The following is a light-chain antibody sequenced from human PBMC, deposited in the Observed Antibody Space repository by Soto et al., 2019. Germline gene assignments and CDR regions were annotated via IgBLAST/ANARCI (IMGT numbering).Light chain of an antibody. Sequence: EIVLTQSPGTLSLSPGERATLSCRASQSVSSSYLAWYQQKPGQAPRLLIYDASSRATGIPARFSGSGSGTDFTLTISSLEPEDYAVYYCQQRGNWPFLTFGGGTKVEIK. J-gene: IGKJ4*01. CDR1: QSVSSSY. V-gene: IGKV3D-20*02. CDR2: DAS. CDR3: QQRGNWPFLT.